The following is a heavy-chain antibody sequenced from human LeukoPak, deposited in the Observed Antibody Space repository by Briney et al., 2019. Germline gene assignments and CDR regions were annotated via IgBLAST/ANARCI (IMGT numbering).Heavy chain of an antibody. J-gene: IGHJ2*01. V-gene: IGHV4-4*08. Sequence: SETLSLTCTVSGGSLFSYYWNRIRQSPGKGLEWIGFIYPNGITSYNPSLMSRGSISIATSRNQFSLMLTSVTAADTAMYYCARRAYYDSSGYHPTAGYFDLWGRGTLVTVSS. D-gene: IGHD3-22*01. CDR3: ARRAYYDSSGYHPTAGYFDL. CDR2: IYPNGIT. CDR1: GGSLFSYY.